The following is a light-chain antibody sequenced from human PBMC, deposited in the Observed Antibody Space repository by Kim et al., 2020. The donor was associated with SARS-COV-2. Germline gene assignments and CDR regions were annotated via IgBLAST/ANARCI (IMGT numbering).Light chain of an antibody. Sequence: SSELTQDPVVSVALGQTVRITCQGDILRNYYATWYQQKPGQAPVLVIYGRNNRPSGIPDRFSGSASGNTASLTISGTQAEDEAAFYCQSRDSGGTVVFGGGTKLTVL. CDR1: ILRNYY. J-gene: IGLJ2*01. CDR3: QSRDSGGTVV. V-gene: IGLV3-19*01. CDR2: GRN.